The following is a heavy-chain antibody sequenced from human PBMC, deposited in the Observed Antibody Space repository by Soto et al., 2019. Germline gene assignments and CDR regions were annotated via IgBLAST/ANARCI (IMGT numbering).Heavy chain of an antibody. Sequence: QLQLQESGPGLVQPSETLSLTGTVSGGSISSRGYYWGWIRQPPGKGLEWIGTIYYSGSTYYNPSLKRRVAICVDTSKNHVCRKVSSVTASDTAVYYCATSNWFDPWGQGTLVTVSS. V-gene: IGHV4-39*01. CDR1: GGSISSRGYY. J-gene: IGHJ5*02. CDR2: IYYSGST. CDR3: ATSNWFDP.